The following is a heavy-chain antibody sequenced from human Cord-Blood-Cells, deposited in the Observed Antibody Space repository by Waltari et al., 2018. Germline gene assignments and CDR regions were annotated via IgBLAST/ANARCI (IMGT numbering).Heavy chain of an antibody. CDR1: GSTFADYA. CDR3: AKDNFAFDI. J-gene: IGHJ3*02. D-gene: IGHD1-1*01. V-gene: IGHV3-9*01. Sequence: EVQLVESGGGLVQPGRSLRLSCAASGSTFADYAMHWVRQAPGKGLEWVSGISWNSGSIGYADSVKGRFTISRDNAKNSLYLQMNSLRAEDTALYYCAKDNFAFDIWGQGTMVTVSS. CDR2: ISWNSGSI.